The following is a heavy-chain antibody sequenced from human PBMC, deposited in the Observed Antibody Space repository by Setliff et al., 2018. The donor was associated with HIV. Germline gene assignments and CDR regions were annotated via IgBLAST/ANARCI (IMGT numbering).Heavy chain of an antibody. Sequence: SETLSLTCTVSGGSITRTPYYWGWIRQPPGKGLEWIGSIHHGGTAYDNPSLKSRVTISVDPSKNQILLRLSSVTAADTAVYYCATRAIVVIPDYWGQGTLVTVSS. CDR1: GGSITRTPYY. CDR2: IHHGGTA. CDR3: ATRAIVVIPDY. V-gene: IGHV4-39*01. D-gene: IGHD3-22*01. J-gene: IGHJ4*02.